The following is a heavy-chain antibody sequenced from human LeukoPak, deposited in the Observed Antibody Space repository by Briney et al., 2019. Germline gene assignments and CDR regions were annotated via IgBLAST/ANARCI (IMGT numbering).Heavy chain of an antibody. J-gene: IGHJ4*02. V-gene: IGHV4-4*08. Sequence: SGTLSLTCSLSGDALSTYYWNWVRQTPGKGLEWIGHVTYETTAYNPSLKSRVTISLDTSKNEFSLQLRSVTAADTAVYFCARDQRHSYGKYFDPWSQEILVSVSS. CDR1: GDALSTYY. D-gene: IGHD5-18*01. CDR3: ARDQRHSYGKYFDP. CDR2: VTYETT.